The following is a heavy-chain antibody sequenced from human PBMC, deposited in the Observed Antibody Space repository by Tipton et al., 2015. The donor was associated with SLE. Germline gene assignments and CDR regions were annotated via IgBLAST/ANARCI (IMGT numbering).Heavy chain of an antibody. CDR1: GYTFTNHN. J-gene: IGHJ4*02. CDR2: MNPSSGQT. D-gene: IGHD3-22*01. Sequence: QLVQSGAEVRKPGASVKVSCKASGYTFTNHNLNWVRQATGQGLEWMGWMNPSSGQTGYAQKFQGRVTMTWDTSMSTAYMEVSSLRSEDTAVYYCATRVAYYYDSSGHYFNSWGQGMFVTVSS. CDR3: ATRVAYYYDSSGHYFNS. V-gene: IGHV1-8*01.